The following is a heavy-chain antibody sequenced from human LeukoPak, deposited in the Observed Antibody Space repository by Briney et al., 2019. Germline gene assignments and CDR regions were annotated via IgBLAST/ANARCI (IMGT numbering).Heavy chain of an antibody. Sequence: SETLSLTCAVYGGSFSGYYWSWIRQPPGKGLEWIGEIKHSGSTNYNPSLKSRVTISVDTSKNQFSLKLSSVTAADTAVYYCARGPTDYGGPADFDYWGQGTLVTVSS. CDR2: IKHSGST. J-gene: IGHJ4*02. V-gene: IGHV4-34*01. CDR1: GGSFSGYY. CDR3: ARGPTDYGGPADFDY. D-gene: IGHD4-23*01.